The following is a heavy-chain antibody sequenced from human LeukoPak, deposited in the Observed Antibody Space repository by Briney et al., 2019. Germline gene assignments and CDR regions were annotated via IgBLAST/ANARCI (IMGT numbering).Heavy chain of an antibody. CDR2: IRYDGNNK. V-gene: IGHV3-30*02. CDR3: AKDRRYYDSSGPFDY. J-gene: IGHJ4*02. Sequence: GGSLRLSCGASGFTFSSYGMHWVRQAPGKGLEWVAFIRYDGNNKYQPDSVKGRFTISRDNSKNTLYLQMNSLRAEDTAVYYCAKDRRYYDSSGPFDYWGQGTLVTVSS. D-gene: IGHD3-22*01. CDR1: GFTFSSYG.